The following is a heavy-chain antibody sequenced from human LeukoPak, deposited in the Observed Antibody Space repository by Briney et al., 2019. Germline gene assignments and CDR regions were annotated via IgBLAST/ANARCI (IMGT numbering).Heavy chain of an antibody. V-gene: IGHV3-49*04. CDR2: IRSKDNDGTT. J-gene: IGHJ6*04. D-gene: IGHD4-17*01. Sequence: GGSLRLSCTGSGFTFGDYSISWVRQAPGKGLEWLGFIRSKDNDGTTDYAASVTGRFIISRDDSKSIAYLKMNELKTEDTAVYYCTRDRWGGDYTSRGMDVWGKGTTVTISS. CDR1: GFTFGDYS. CDR3: TRDRWGGDYTSRGMDV.